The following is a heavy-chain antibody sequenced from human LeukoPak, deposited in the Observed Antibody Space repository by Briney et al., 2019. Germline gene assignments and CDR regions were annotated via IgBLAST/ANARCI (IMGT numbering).Heavy chain of an antibody. V-gene: IGHV4-59*08. Sequence: SETLSLTCTVSGGSFSDYYWSWIRQPPARGLEWIAYIYNSGYTNYNPSLKSRVTLSVDTSKNQFSLKLSSVAAADTAVYYCARGRPDIVVVVAATQRFDYWGQGTLVTVSS. J-gene: IGHJ4*02. CDR3: ARGRPDIVVVVAATQRFDY. CDR2: IYNSGYT. CDR1: GGSFSDYY. D-gene: IGHD2-15*01.